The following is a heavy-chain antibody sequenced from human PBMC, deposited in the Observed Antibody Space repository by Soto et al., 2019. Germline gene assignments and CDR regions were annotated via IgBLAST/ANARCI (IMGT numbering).Heavy chain of an antibody. CDR1: GFTFSANA. J-gene: IGHJ6*02. V-gene: IGHV3-30-3*01. D-gene: IGHD6-19*01. CDR2: IPFDGSNK. Sequence: PGGSLRLSCAASGFTFSANAMHWVRQAPGKGLEWVAVIPFDGSNKYYADSVKGRFTVSRDNSKKTLYLQMNSPRTEDTAVYYCHIAVTDMPYYYGMDVWGQGTTVTVSS. CDR3: HIAVTDMPYYYGMDV.